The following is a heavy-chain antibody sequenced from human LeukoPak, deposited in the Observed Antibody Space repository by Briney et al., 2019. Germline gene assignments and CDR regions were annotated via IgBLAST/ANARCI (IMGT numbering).Heavy chain of an antibody. Sequence: GGSLRLSCAASGLTFSSYSMNWVRQAPGKGLEWVSYISSSSSTIYYADSVKGRFTISRDNAKNSLYLQMNSLRAEDTAVYYCARGSVWKGEYYSDYWGQGTLVTVSS. D-gene: IGHD3-10*01. CDR3: ARGSVWKGEYYSDY. V-gene: IGHV3-48*01. J-gene: IGHJ4*02. CDR1: GLTFSSYS. CDR2: ISSSSSTI.